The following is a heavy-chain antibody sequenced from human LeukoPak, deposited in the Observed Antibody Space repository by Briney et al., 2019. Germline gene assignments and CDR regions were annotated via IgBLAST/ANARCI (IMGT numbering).Heavy chain of an antibody. D-gene: IGHD6-19*01. CDR2: IKQDGSEK. CDR1: GFTFSSYW. V-gene: IGHV3-7*01. CDR3: ARARSSGWEPFDY. J-gene: IGHJ4*02. Sequence: GGSLRLSCAASGFTFSSYWMSWVRQAPGKGLEWVANIKQDGSEKYYVDSVEGRFTISRDNAKNSLYLQMNSLRAEDTAVYYCARARSSGWEPFDYWGQGTLVTVSS.